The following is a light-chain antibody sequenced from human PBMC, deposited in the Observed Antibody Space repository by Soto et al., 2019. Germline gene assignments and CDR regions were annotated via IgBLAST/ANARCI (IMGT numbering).Light chain of an antibody. CDR3: QSYDSSLSGVV. CDR1: SSNIGAGYE. V-gene: IGLV1-40*01. Sequence: QSVLTQPPSVSGAPGQRVTISCTGSSSNIGAGYEVHWYQQLPGTAPKLLIYGNSNRLSGVPDRFSGSKSGTSASLAITGLQAEDEADYYCQSYDSSLSGVVFGGGTQLTVL. CDR2: GNS. J-gene: IGLJ2*01.